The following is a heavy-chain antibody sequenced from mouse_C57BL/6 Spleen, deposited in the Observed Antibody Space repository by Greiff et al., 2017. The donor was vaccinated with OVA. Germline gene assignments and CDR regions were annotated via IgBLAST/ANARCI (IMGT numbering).Heavy chain of an antibody. CDR2: INYDGSST. V-gene: IGHV5-16*01. J-gene: IGHJ2*01. CDR1: GFTFSDYY. Sequence: EVKLEESEGGLVQPGSSMKLSCTASGFTFSDYYMAWVRQVPEKGLEWAANINYDGSSTYYLDSLKSRFIISRDNAKNILYLQMSSLKSEDTATYYCAREGNYYGSSSYYFDYWGQGTTLTVSS. D-gene: IGHD1-1*01. CDR3: AREGNYYGSSSYYFDY.